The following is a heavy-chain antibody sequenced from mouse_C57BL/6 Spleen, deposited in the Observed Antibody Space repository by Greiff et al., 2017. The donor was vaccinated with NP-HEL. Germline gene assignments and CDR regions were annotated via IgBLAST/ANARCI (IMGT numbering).Heavy chain of an antibody. D-gene: IGHD2-1*01. J-gene: IGHJ4*01. V-gene: IGHV1-55*01. Sequence: VQLQQSGAELVKPGASVKMSCKASGYTFTSYWITWVKQRPGQGLEWIGDIYPGRGSTNYNEKFKSKATLTIDTSSSTAYMQLSSLTSEDSAVYYCARGKVDYGNYYAMDYWGQGTSVTVSS. CDR1: GYTFTSYW. CDR2: IYPGRGST. CDR3: ARGKVDYGNYYAMDY.